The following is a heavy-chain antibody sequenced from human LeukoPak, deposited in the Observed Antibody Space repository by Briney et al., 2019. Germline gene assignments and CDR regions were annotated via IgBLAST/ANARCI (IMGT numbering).Heavy chain of an antibody. V-gene: IGHV4-59*08. Sequence: SETLSLTCTVSGGSISSYYWSWIRQPPGKGLEWIGYIYYSGSTNYNPSLKSRVTISVDTSKNQFSLKLSSVTAADTAVYYCARYTVTTWAFDYWGQGTLVTVSS. J-gene: IGHJ4*02. D-gene: IGHD4-17*01. CDR2: IYYSGST. CDR3: ARYTVTTWAFDY. CDR1: GGSISSYY.